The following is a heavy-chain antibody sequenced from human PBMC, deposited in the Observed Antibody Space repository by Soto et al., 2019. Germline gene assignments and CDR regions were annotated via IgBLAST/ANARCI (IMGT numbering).Heavy chain of an antibody. V-gene: IGHV4-59*01. J-gene: IGHJ4*02. CDR1: GGSISSYY. Sequence: SETLSLTCTVSGGSISSYYWSWIRQPPGKGLEWIGYIYYSGSTNYNPSLKSRVTISVDTSKNQFSLKLSSVTAADTAVYYCARGALGIAMANFDYWGQGTLVTVS. D-gene: IGHD5-18*01. CDR2: IYYSGST. CDR3: ARGALGIAMANFDY.